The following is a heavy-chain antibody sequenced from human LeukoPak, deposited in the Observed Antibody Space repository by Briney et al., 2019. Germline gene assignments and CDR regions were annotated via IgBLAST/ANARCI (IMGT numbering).Heavy chain of an antibody. CDR2: INPSGGST. J-gene: IGHJ4*02. CDR1: GYTFTSYY. Sequence: ASVKISCKASGYTFTSYYMHWVQQAPGQGLEWMGIINPSGGSTSYAQKFQGRVTMTRDTSTSTVYMELSSLRSEDTAVYYCARANYDYVWGSYRYNDYWGQGTLVTVSS. D-gene: IGHD3-16*02. V-gene: IGHV1-46*01. CDR3: ARANYDYVWGSYRYNDY.